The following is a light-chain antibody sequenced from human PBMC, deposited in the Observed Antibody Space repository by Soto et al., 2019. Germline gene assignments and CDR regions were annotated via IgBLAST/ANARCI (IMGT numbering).Light chain of an antibody. CDR1: SSDVGGYKY. Sequence: QSALTQPASVSESPGQSITISCTGSSSDVGGYKYVSWYQQHPGKAPKLLIYDVTNRPSGVSNRFSGSKSGYTASLTITGLQSEDEADYYCSSYTSFKTLVFGTGTKVTVL. CDR3: SSYTSFKTLV. V-gene: IGLV2-14*01. CDR2: DVT. J-gene: IGLJ1*01.